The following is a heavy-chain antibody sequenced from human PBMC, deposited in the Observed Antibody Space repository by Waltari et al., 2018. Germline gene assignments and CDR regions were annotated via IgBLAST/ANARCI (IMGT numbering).Heavy chain of an antibody. CDR3: AIGGAAAGNGYYYFYGMDV. D-gene: IGHD6-13*01. Sequence: QVQLVQSGAEVTKPGSSVKVSCKASGGTFSSYAVSWVRQAPGQGLEWMGVIIPIFGTANFAQKFQGRVTITGDEYTSTAYMELSSLRSEDTAVYYCAIGGAAAGNGYYYFYGMDVWGQGTTVTVSS. CDR1: GGTFSSYA. V-gene: IGHV1-69*01. J-gene: IGHJ6*02. CDR2: IIPIFGTA.